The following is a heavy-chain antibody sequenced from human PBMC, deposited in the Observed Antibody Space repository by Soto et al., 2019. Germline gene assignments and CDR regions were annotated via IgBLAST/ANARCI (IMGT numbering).Heavy chain of an antibody. CDR3: ARAPGLGVAHFDY. CDR2: IFHSGSS. CDR1: GGSVTGFY. V-gene: IGHV4-59*02. Sequence: SETLSLTCTVSGGSVTGFYWSWIRQPPGKRLEWIGYIFHSGSSNYNPSLKSRVTISVDTSKSQVSLRLTSVTAADTAVYYCARAPGLGVAHFDYWGRGTLVTVSS. D-gene: IGHD6-19*01. J-gene: IGHJ4*02.